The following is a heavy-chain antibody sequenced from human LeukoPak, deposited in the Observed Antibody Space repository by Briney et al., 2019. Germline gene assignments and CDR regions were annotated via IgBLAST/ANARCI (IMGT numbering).Heavy chain of an antibody. CDR1: GGSFSGDF. Sequence: SETLSLTCAVYGGSFSGDFWSWIRQSPGRGLEWIGEINHAGSTTYNPSLESRVTMSVDTSTNQISLEMTSVTAADTAVYYCARGHRVRGVLGWFDPWGQGTLVTVSS. CDR2: INHAGST. D-gene: IGHD3-10*01. J-gene: IGHJ5*02. V-gene: IGHV4-34*01. CDR3: ARGHRVRGVLGWFDP.